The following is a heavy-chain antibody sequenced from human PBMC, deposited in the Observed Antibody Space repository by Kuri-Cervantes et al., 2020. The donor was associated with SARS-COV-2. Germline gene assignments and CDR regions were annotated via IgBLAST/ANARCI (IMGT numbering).Heavy chain of an antibody. Sequence: SWAVYGGSFSGYYWSWIRQLPGKGLEGIGEINHSGSTNYNPSLKSRVTISVDTSKNQFSLKLSSVTAADTAVYYYARGRSPGYWGQGTLVTVSS. V-gene: IGHV4-34*01. J-gene: IGHJ4*02. CDR1: GGSFSGYY. CDR2: INHSGST. CDR3: ARGRSPGY.